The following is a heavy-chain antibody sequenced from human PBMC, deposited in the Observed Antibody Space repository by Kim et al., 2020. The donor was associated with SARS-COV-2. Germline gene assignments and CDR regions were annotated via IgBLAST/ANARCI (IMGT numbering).Heavy chain of an antibody. Sequence: SETLSLTCTVSGGSISGSYWSWIRQPPGKGLEWIGYIYYSGSTSYNPSLESRVTMSIDTSKQQFSLKVNSVTAADTAVYYCARRACSGAACHQDFWGQGT. J-gene: IGHJ4*02. V-gene: IGHV4-59*08. CDR2: IYYSGST. CDR1: GGSISGSY. D-gene: IGHD2-15*01. CDR3: ARRACSGAACHQDF.